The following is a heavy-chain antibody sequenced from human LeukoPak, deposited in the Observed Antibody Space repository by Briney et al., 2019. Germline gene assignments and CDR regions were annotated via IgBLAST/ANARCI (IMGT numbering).Heavy chain of an antibody. CDR2: IRSGGSPI. Sequence: PGGSLRLSCAASGFTFSSYSMNCVRQAPGKGLEWVSYIRSGGSPIYYADSVKGRFTISRDNSKNTLYLQMDSLRAEDTALYYCAKGSGINHYHWIDPWGQGTLVTVSS. CDR1: GFTFSSYS. CDR3: AKGSGINHYHWIDP. D-gene: IGHD1-14*01. V-gene: IGHV3-48*01. J-gene: IGHJ5*02.